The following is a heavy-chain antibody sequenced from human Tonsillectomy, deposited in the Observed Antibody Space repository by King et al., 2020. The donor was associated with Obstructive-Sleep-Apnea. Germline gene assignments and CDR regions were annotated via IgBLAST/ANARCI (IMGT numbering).Heavy chain of an antibody. J-gene: IGHJ4*02. CDR3: ALLYHSGVGDSTTFDY. CDR1: GYIFSTYA. CDR2: IAYDGSET. D-gene: IGHD2-21*01. Sequence: VQLVESGGGVVQPGRSLRLSCAASGYIFSTYAMHWVRQAPGKGLEWVTVIAYDGSETYYADSVKGRFTIFRDNSKNTLYLQMNSLRREDTAVYYCALLYHSGVGDSTTFDYWGQGTLVTVSS. V-gene: IGHV3-30-3*01.